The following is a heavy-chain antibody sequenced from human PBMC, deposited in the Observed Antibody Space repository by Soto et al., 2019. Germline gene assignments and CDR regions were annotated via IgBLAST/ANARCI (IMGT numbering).Heavy chain of an antibody. J-gene: IGHJ4*02. CDR1: GYTFTSYD. Sequence: QVQLVQSGAEVKKPGASVKVSCKASGYTFTSYDINWVRQATGQGLEWMGWMNPNSGNTGYAQKFQGRVTMTRNTSISTAHMELSSLSSDDTAMYYCARSTNDYGDRHWGQGTLVTVSS. CDR3: ARSTNDYGDRH. D-gene: IGHD4-17*01. CDR2: MNPNSGNT. V-gene: IGHV1-8*01.